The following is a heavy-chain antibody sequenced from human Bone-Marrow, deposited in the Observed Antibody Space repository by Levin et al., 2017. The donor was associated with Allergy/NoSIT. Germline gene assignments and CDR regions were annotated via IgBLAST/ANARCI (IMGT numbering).Heavy chain of an antibody. D-gene: IGHD3-10*01. V-gene: IGHV3-11*01. CDR3: ARDQEDSGSYYEAGFDN. CDR2: ISGPGSVR. CDR1: GFTLSDYY. Sequence: GGSLRLSCEASGFTLSDYYMSWIRQAPGKGLEWVSYISGPGSVRHYADSVKGRFTISRDNAKNSLYLQMDTLRADDTAVYYCARDQEDSGSYYEAGFDNWGQGTLVTVSS. J-gene: IGHJ4*02.